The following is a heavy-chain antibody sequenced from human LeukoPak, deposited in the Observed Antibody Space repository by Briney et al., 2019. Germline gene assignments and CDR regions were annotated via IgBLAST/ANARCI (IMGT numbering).Heavy chain of an antibody. CDR2: ISHSGST. CDR3: ARYSSSWYNLFDY. CDR1: GDSISSTNW. D-gene: IGHD6-13*01. Sequence: PSETLSPTCAVSGDSISSTNWWNWVRQPPGKGLEWIGDISHSGSTNYNPSLKSRVTISLDRSKNQFSLKLSSVTAADTAVYYCARYSSSWYNLFDYWGQGTLVTVSS. J-gene: IGHJ4*02. V-gene: IGHV4-4*02.